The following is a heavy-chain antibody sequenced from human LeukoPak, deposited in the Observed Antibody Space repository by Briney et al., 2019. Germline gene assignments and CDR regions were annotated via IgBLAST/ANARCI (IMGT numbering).Heavy chain of an antibody. V-gene: IGHV1-18*01. D-gene: IGHD3-9*01. J-gene: IGHJ4*02. CDR1: GYTFTSYG. CDR3: ARTVDDYDILTGYFDY. Sequence: ASVKVSCKASGYTFTSYGISWVRQAPGQGLEWMGWISAYNGNTNYAQKLQGRVTMTTDTSTSTAYMELRSLRSDDTAVCYCARTVDDYDILTGYFDYWGQGTLVTVSS. CDR2: ISAYNGNT.